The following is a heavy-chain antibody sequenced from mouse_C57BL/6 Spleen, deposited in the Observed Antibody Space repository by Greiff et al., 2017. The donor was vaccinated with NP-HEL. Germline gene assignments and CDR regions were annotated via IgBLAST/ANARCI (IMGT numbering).Heavy chain of an antibody. Sequence: QVQLQQSGAELVKPGASVKLSCKASGYTFTSYWMHWVKQRPGQGLEWIGMIHPNSGSTNYNEKFKSKATLTVDKSSSTAYMQLSSLTSEDSAVYYCARAGSSYGDYWGQGTSVTVSS. CDR2: IHPNSGST. CDR1: GYTFTSYW. J-gene: IGHJ4*01. CDR3: ARAGSSYGDY. V-gene: IGHV1-64*01. D-gene: IGHD1-1*01.